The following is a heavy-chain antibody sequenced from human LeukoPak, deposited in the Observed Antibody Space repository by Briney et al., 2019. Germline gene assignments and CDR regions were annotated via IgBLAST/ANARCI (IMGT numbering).Heavy chain of an antibody. D-gene: IGHD3-16*02. Sequence: GGSLRLSCAASGLTFSSYAMTWVRQAPGKGLEWVSAINGGGVSTYYADSVKGRFTISRDNSKNTLYLQMSSLRAEDTAVYYCAKIGGVIVFWGQGTLVTVSS. J-gene: IGHJ4*02. CDR1: GLTFSSYA. V-gene: IGHV3-23*01. CDR3: AKIGGVIVF. CDR2: INGGGVST.